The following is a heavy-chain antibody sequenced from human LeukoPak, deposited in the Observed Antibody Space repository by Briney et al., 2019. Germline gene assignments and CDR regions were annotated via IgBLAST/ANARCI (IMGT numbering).Heavy chain of an antibody. CDR2: IYYCGST. CDR3: VRLGGDPNYGMDV. V-gene: IGHV4-59*08. J-gene: IGHJ6*02. Sequence: SETLSLTCTVSGGSISSYYWSWIRQPPGKGLEWIGYIYYCGSTNYNPSLKSRVTISVDTSKNQFSLKLSSVTAADTAVYYCVRLGGDPNYGMDVWGQGTTVTVSS. D-gene: IGHD2-21*01. CDR1: GGSISSYY.